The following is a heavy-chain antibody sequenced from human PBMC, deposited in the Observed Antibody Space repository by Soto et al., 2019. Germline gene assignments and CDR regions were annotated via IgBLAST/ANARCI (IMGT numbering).Heavy chain of an antibody. CDR2: IIPIFGTA. V-gene: IGHV1-69*13. CDR3: AGGRGWYRAGFDY. J-gene: IGHJ4*02. CDR1: GGTFSSYS. D-gene: IGHD6-19*01. Sequence: SVKVSCKASGGTFSSYSISWVRQAPGQGPEWMGGIIPIFGTANYAQKFQGRATITADEPTSTACMELGSLRSEDTAVYYCAGGRGWYRAGFDYGGQGTLVTVSS.